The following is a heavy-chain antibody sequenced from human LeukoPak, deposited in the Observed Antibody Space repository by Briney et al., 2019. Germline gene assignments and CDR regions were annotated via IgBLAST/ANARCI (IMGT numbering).Heavy chain of an antibody. J-gene: IGHJ5*02. Sequence: GGSLRLSCAASGFTLSTFDMNWVRQAPGKGLEGVSSISTSSRYIYYRDSVKGRFTISRDDAKNSLYLQMNSLRVEDTAVYYCARADCSGSTCYLRRSWFDPWGQGTLVTVSS. CDR1: GFTLSTFD. D-gene: IGHD2-2*01. CDR2: ISTSSRYI. CDR3: ARADCSGSTCYLRRSWFDP. V-gene: IGHV3-21*01.